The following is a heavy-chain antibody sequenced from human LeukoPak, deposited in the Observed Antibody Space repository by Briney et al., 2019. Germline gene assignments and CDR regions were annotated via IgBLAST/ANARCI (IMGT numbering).Heavy chain of an antibody. CDR2: ITGGGGA. V-gene: IGHV3-23*01. J-gene: IGHJ4*02. Sequence: GGSLGLSCVASGLSFSSFAMTWVRQAPGKGLEWVAEITGGGGANHAASVKGRVTISRANSQHPLYMQITSLRAEDTAIYFCAKGKGMVYQNYGFDRWGPGTLVTVSS. CDR1: GLSFSSFA. CDR3: AKGKGMVYQNYGFDR. D-gene: IGHD4-17*01.